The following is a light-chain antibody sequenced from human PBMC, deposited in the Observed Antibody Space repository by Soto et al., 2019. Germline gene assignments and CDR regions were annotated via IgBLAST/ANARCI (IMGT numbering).Light chain of an antibody. J-gene: IGKJ1*01. CDR1: QPVSPSF. V-gene: IGKV3-20*01. CDR3: QHYDWSLTWT. Sequence: EVVLTQSPGTLSLSPVQRATLSCRASQPVSPSFLAWYQQKGGQAPRLLIYGASTRSTGVPDRFSGSGSGTDFTLTISELEPEDFAVYYCQHYDWSLTWTFGPGTKVDIK. CDR2: GAS.